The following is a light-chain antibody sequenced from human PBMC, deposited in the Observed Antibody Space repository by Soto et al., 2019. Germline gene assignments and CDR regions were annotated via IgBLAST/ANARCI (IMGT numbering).Light chain of an antibody. J-gene: IGKJ1*01. CDR1: QTLSSRH. Sequence: VLTQSPGTLSLSPGERATLSCRASQTLSSRHLAWYQQKPGQAPRLLIYDASNRATGIPARFSGSGSGTGFTLTISSLEPEDFAVYYCQQRSNWTPITFGQGTKVDIK. CDR3: QQRSNWTPIT. V-gene: IGKV3-11*01. CDR2: DAS.